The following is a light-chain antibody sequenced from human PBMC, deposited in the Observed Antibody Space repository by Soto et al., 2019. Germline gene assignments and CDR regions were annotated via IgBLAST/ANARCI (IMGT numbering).Light chain of an antibody. CDR2: GIS. V-gene: IGKV3-20*01. CDR3: EQYGSSPRT. J-gene: IGKJ1*01. Sequence: EILLAQSPVTLTLSPGERATLSCRSSQSVSSNYFAWYQQKPGQAPRLLIYGISSRATGIPDRFSGSGSGTDFSLTISRLEPEDFAVYYCEQYGSSPRTFGQGTKVAIK. CDR1: QSVSSNY.